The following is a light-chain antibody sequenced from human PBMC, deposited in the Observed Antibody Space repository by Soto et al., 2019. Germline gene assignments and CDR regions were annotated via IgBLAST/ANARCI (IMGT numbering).Light chain of an antibody. CDR2: GTS. V-gene: IGKV3-20*01. Sequence: IVLTQSPGTLSLSPGERVTLPCRTSQTISNNHLAWYQQQPGQAPRLLIHGTSNRATGIPDRFSGSGSGTVFTPTISRLEPEYSAVYYCEYYGSSITFGGGTKVDIK. CDR3: EYYGSSIT. J-gene: IGKJ4*01. CDR1: QTISNNH.